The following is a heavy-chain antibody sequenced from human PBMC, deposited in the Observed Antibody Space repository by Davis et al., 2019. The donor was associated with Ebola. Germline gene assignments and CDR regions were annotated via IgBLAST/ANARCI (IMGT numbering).Heavy chain of an antibody. J-gene: IGHJ4*02. CDR1: GFTVSSNY. V-gene: IGHV3-53*01. CDR3: AKRVYSSSSALDY. CDR2: IYSGGST. D-gene: IGHD6-6*01. Sequence: GESLKISCAASGFTVSSNYMSWVRQAPGKGLEWVSVIYSGGSTYYADSVKGRFTISRDNSKNTLYLQMNSLRAEDTAVYYCAKRVYSSSSALDYWGQGTLVTVSS.